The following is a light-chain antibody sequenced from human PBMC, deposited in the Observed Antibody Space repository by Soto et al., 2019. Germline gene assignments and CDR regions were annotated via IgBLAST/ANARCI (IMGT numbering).Light chain of an antibody. CDR1: RSNIGADYD. Sequence: QSVLTQTPSVSGAPGQRVTISCTGSRSNIGADYDVHWYQQLPGTAPKLLISGNSNRPSGVPDRFSGSKSGTSASLAITGLQPDDEADYYCQSYDSSLRFVVFGGGTKLTVL. J-gene: IGLJ2*01. CDR2: GNS. V-gene: IGLV1-40*01. CDR3: QSYDSSLRFVV.